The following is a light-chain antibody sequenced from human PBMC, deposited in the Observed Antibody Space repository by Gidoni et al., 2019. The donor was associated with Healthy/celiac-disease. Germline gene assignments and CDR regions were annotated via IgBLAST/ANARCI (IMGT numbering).Light chain of an antibody. J-gene: IGLJ3*02. CDR3: QSADSSGTYPNWV. Sequence: SYELTQPPSVSVSPGQTARITCSGDALPKQYAYWYQQKPGQAPVLVIYKDSERPSGNPERFSGSSSGTTVTLTISGVQAEDEADYYCQSADSSGTYPNWVFGGGTKLTVL. V-gene: IGLV3-25*03. CDR2: KDS. CDR1: ALPKQY.